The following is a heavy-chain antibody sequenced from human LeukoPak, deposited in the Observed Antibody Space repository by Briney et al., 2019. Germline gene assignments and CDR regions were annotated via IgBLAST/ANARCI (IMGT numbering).Heavy chain of an antibody. J-gene: IGHJ4*02. CDR3: ARDAYYYGSGSQVLDH. CDR2: IYTSGST. CDR1: GGSISSYY. D-gene: IGHD3-10*01. Sequence: SETLSLTCTVSGGSISSYYCRWIRQPAGKGLEWIGRIYTSGSTNYNPSLKSRVTMSVDTSKNQFSLKLSSVTAADTAVYYCARDAYYYGSGSQVLDHWGQGTLVTVSS. V-gene: IGHV4-4*07.